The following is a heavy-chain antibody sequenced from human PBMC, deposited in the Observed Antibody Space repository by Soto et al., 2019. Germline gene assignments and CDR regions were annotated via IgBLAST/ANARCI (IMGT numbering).Heavy chain of an antibody. Sequence: SETLSLTCTVSGGSLSSGGYYWSWLRQHPGKGLEWIGYIYYSGSTYYNPSLKSRVTISVDTSKNQFSLKLSSVTAADTAVYYCASSPLDYGDYGGIDYWGQGTLVTVSS. J-gene: IGHJ4*02. CDR2: IYYSGST. CDR1: GGSLSSGGYY. V-gene: IGHV4-31*03. D-gene: IGHD4-17*01. CDR3: ASSPLDYGDYGGIDY.